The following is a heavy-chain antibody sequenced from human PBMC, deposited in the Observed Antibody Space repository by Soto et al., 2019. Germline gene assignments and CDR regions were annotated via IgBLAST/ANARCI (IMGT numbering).Heavy chain of an antibody. J-gene: IGHJ4*02. Sequence: ASVKVSCKASGYTFTGYYMHWVRQAPGQGLEWMGWINPNSGGTNYAQKFQGWATMTRDTSISTAYMELSRLRSDDTAVYYCARGRYSNYHYFDYWGQGTLVTVSS. CDR3: ARGRYSNYHYFDY. CDR1: GYTFTGYY. V-gene: IGHV1-2*04. D-gene: IGHD4-4*01. CDR2: INPNSGGT.